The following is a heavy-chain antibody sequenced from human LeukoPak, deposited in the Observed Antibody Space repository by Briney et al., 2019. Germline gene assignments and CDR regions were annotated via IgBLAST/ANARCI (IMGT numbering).Heavy chain of an antibody. CDR1: GGSISSYY. CDR2: IYYSGST. Sequence: SETLSLTCTVSGGSISSYYWSWIRQPPGKGLEWIGYIYYSGSTNYNPSLKSRVTISVDTSKNQFSLKLSSVTAADTAVYYCARGRDTAYVYYYMDVWGKGTTVTVSS. D-gene: IGHD5-18*01. J-gene: IGHJ6*03. V-gene: IGHV4-59*01. CDR3: ARGRDTAYVYYYMDV.